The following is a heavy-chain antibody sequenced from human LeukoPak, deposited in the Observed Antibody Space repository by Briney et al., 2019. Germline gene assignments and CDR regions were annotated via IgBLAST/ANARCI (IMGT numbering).Heavy chain of an antibody. CDR2: IYYSGST. Sequence: SETLSLTCTVSGGSISSYYWSWIRQPPGKGLEWIGYIYYSGSTNYNPSLKSRVAISVDTSKNQFSLKLSSVTAADTAVYYCARDLWGLLYDWGQGTLVTVSS. D-gene: IGHD3-3*01. CDR3: ARDLWGLLYD. V-gene: IGHV4-59*12. J-gene: IGHJ4*02. CDR1: GGSISSYY.